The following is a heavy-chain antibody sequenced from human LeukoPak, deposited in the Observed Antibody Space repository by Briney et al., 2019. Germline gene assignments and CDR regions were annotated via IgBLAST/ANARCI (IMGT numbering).Heavy chain of an antibody. Sequence: ASVKVSCKASGYTFTSYDINWVRQATGQGLEWMGWMNPNSGNTGYAQKFRGRVTMTRNTSISTAYMELSSLRSEDTAVYYCARGTTVEPQGGMDVWGQGTTVTVSS. CDR3: ARGTTVEPQGGMDV. V-gene: IGHV1-8*01. D-gene: IGHD4-23*01. CDR1: GYTFTSYD. CDR2: MNPNSGNT. J-gene: IGHJ6*02.